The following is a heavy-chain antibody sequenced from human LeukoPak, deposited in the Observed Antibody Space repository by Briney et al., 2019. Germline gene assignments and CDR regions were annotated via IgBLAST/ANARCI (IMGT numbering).Heavy chain of an antibody. J-gene: IGHJ5*02. CDR2: INPNSGGT. D-gene: IGHD7-27*01. CDR1: GYTFTGYY. Sequence: ASVKVSCKASGYTFTGYYMHWVRQAPGQGLEWMGWINPNSGGTNYAQKLQGRVTMTTDTSTSTAYMELRSLRSDDTAVYYCARARDPWAPNWFDPWGQGTLVTVSS. CDR3: ARARDPWAPNWFDP. V-gene: IGHV1-2*02.